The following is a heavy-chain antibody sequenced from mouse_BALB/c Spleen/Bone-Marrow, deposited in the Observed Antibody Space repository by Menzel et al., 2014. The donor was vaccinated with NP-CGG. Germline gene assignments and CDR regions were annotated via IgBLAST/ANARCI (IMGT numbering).Heavy chain of an antibody. CDR3: TRRYGYERDFDY. Sequence: EVQLQESGAELVKPGASVKLSCTASGFNIKDTYMHWVKQRPEQGLEWIGKIDPANGNTKFDPKFQGKATITADTSSNTVYLQLSSLTSEDTPVYYCTRRYGYERDFDYGGQGTTLTVSS. CDR1: GFNIKDTY. CDR2: IDPANGNT. V-gene: IGHV14-3*02. J-gene: IGHJ2*01. D-gene: IGHD1-2*01.